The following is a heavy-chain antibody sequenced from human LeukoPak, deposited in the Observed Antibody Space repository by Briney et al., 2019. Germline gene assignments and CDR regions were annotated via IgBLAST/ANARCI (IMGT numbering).Heavy chain of an antibody. D-gene: IGHD2-2*01. V-gene: IGHV4-59*06. CDR2: IYYSGST. Sequence: PSETLSLTCTVSGGSISSYYWSWIRQHPGKGLEWIGYIYYSGSTYYNPSLKSRVTISVDTSKNQFSLKLSSVTAADTAVYYCARETEKCSSTSCFWFDPWGQGTLVTVSS. CDR3: ARETEKCSSTSCFWFDP. CDR1: GGSISSYY. J-gene: IGHJ5*02.